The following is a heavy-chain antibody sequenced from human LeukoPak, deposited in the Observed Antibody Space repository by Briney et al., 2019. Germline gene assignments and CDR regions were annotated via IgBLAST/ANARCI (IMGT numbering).Heavy chain of an antibody. J-gene: IGHJ4*02. CDR1: RFTISSYAM. CDR3: ASVRGYSSSWYLRGGY. V-gene: IGHV4-4*02. D-gene: IGHD6-13*01. Sequence: PGGSLRLSCAASRFTISSYAMSWVRQAPGKGLEWIGEIYHSGSTNYNPSLKSRVTISVDKSKNQFSLKLSSVTAADTAVYYCASVRGYSSSWYLRGGYWGQGTLVTVSS. CDR2: IYHSGST.